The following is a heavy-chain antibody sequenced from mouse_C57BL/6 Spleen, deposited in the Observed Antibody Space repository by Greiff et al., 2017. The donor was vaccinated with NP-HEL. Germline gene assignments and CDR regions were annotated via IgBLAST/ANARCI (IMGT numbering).Heavy chain of an antibody. D-gene: IGHD2-4*01. CDR2: IDPSDSYT. CDR1: GYTFTSYW. V-gene: IGHV1-50*01. Sequence: VQLQQPGAELVKPGASVKLSCKASGYTFTSYWMQWVKQRPGQGLEWIGEIDPSDSYTNYNQKFKGKATLTVDTSSSTAYMQLSSLTSEDSAVYYCARSWDYDGYWGQGTTLTVSS. J-gene: IGHJ2*01. CDR3: ARSWDYDGY.